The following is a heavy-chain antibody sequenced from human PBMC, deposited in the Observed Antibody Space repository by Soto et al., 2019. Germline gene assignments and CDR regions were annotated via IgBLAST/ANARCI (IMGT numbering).Heavy chain of an antibody. CDR1: GFKFDEYD. D-gene: IGHD6-6*01. V-gene: IGHV3-9*01. CDR2: INWHSGSS. J-gene: IGHJ3*01. CDR3: AREKNVVTEETHAFDV. Sequence: EVHLVESGGGLAQPGRSLRLSCAASGFKFDEYDMHWVRQAPGKGLEWVSGINWHSGSSGYADSVKGRFTISRDNAKNSLYLQLYRLRIEATAVYFCAREKNVVTEETHAFDVWGQGTMVTGSS.